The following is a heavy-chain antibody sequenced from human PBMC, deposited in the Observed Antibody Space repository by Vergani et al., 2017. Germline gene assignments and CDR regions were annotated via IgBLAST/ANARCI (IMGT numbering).Heavy chain of an antibody. CDR1: GFSLSTSGMR. J-gene: IGHJ4*02. CDR3: ARTYYDSSGYEFDY. V-gene: IGHV2-70*04. CDR2: IDWDDDK. Sequence: QVTLKESGPALVKPTQTLTLTCTFSGFSLSTSGMRVSWIRQPPGKALEWLARIDWDDDKFYSTSLKTRLTISKDTSNNQVVLTMTNMDPVDTATYYCARTYYDSSGYEFDYWGQGTLVTVSS. D-gene: IGHD3-22*01.